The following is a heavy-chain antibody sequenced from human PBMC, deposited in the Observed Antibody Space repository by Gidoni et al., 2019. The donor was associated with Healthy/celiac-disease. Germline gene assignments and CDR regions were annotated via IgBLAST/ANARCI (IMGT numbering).Heavy chain of an antibody. CDR1: GFTFDDYA. D-gene: IGHD3-22*01. V-gene: IGHV3-9*01. CDR3: AKDLSYYYDSSGYYYSAGAFDI. J-gene: IGHJ3*02. Sequence: EVQLVESGGGLVQPGRSLRLSCAASGFTFDDYAMHWVRQAPGKGLEWVSGISWNSGSIGYADSVKGRFTISRDNAKNSLYLQMNSLRAEDTALYYCAKDLSYYYDSSGYYYSAGAFDIWGQGTMVTVSS. CDR2: ISWNSGSI.